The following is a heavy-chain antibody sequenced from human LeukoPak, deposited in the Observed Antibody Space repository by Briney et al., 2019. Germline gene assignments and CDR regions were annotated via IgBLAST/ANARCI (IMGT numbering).Heavy chain of an antibody. J-gene: IGHJ5*02. Sequence: SETLSLTCAVYGGSFSSYYWSWIRQPPGKGLEWIGEINHSGSTNYNPSLKSRVTISVDTSKNQFSLKLSSVTAADTAVYYCARDKGTYYYGYNWFDPWGQGTLVTVSS. CDR1: GGSFSSYY. CDR3: ARDKGTYYYGYNWFDP. D-gene: IGHD3-10*01. V-gene: IGHV4-34*01. CDR2: INHSGST.